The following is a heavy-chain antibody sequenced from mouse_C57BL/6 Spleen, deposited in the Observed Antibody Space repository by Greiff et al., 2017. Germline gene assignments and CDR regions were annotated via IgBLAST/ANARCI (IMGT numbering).Heavy chain of an antibody. Sequence: EVKLVESGGGLVQPGGSLQLSCAASGFTFSDYGMAWVRQAPRKGPEWVAFISNLAYSIYYADTVTGRFTISRENAKNTLYLEMSSMWSEDTAMYYCARVGNWDGYAMDYWGQGTSVTVSS. V-gene: IGHV5-15*04. CDR3: ARVGNWDGYAMDY. CDR1: GFTFSDYG. D-gene: IGHD4-1*01. CDR2: ISNLAYSI. J-gene: IGHJ4*01.